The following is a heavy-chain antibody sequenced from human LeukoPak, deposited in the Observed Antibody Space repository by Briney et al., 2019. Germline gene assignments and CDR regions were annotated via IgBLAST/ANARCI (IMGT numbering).Heavy chain of an antibody. CDR2: IKQDGSEK. CDR1: GFTFSSYW. J-gene: IGHJ4*02. CDR3: ASHGAYLPDYFDY. Sequence: PGGSLRLSCAASGFTFSSYWMSWVRQAPGKGLEWVANIKQDGSEKYYVDSVKGRFTVSRDNAKNSLYLQMNSLRAEDTAVYYCASHGAYLPDYFDYWGQGTLVTVSS. D-gene: IGHD4-17*01. V-gene: IGHV3-7*01.